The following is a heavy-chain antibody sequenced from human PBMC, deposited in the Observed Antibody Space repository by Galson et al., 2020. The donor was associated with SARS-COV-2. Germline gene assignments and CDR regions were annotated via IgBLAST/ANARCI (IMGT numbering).Heavy chain of an antibody. Sequence: QAGGSLRLSCAASGFTFSSYAMHWVRQAPGKGLEWVAVISYDGSNQYYADSVKGRFTISRDNSKNTLYLQMNSLRAEDTAVYYCATPHYDYVWGSYVAQYYFDYWGQGTLVTVSS. CDR1: GFTFSSYA. V-gene: IGHV3-30*04. D-gene: IGHD3-16*01. CDR3: ATPHYDYVWGSYVAQYYFDY. J-gene: IGHJ4*02. CDR2: ISYDGSNQ.